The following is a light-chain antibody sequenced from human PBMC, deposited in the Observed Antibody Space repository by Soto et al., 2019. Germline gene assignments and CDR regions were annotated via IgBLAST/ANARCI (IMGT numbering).Light chain of an antibody. CDR3: QKYKSAPWT. J-gene: IGKJ1*01. CDR1: LDISNY. V-gene: IGKV1-27*01. CDR2: AAS. Sequence: DIQMAQSPSSLSSSVGDRVTITCQASLDISNYLAWYQQKPGKVPKLLIYAASTLQSGVPSRFSGSGSGTDFTLTISSLQPEDVATYYCQKYKSAPWTFGQGTKVDIK.